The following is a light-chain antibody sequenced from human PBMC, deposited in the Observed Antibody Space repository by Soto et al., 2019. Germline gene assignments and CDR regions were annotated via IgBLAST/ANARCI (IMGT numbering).Light chain of an antibody. Sequence: DIEMTQSPSSLSASVGDRVTISCRTSQTINNNLHWYQQRPGKAPKLLIYSSSTLMSGVRPRFSGSGSETEFTLTISSLQPEDFATYFCQQPYVTPITFGPGTRLDIK. J-gene: IGKJ5*01. CDR1: QTINNN. V-gene: IGKV1-39*01. CDR2: SSS. CDR3: QQPYVTPIT.